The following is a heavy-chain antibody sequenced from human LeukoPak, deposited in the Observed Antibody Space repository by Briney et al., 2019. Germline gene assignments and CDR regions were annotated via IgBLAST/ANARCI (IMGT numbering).Heavy chain of an antibody. CDR3: ARRKIAAAGIFDY. Sequence: SGTLSLTCTVSGGSISSYYWSWVRQPPGKGLEWVGYIYYGGSTTYNPSLKSRVTISVDTPKNQFSLKLSSVTAADTAVYYCARRKIAAAGIFDYWGQGTLVTVSS. V-gene: IGHV4-59*08. D-gene: IGHD6-13*01. J-gene: IGHJ4*02. CDR1: GGSISSYY. CDR2: IYYGGST.